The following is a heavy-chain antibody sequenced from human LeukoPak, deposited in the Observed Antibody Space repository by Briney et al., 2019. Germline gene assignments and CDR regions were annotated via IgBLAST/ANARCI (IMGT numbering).Heavy chain of an antibody. V-gene: IGHV4-39*01. CDR3: ARLPADY. CDR2: IYSSGST. J-gene: IGHJ4*02. Sequence: SETLSLTCTVSGGSISSSSYYWGWIRQPPGKGLEWIGSIYSSGSTHYNPSLKSRVTISVDTSKNQFSLKLSSGTAADTAVYYCARLPADYWGQGTLVTVSS. CDR1: GGSISSSSYY.